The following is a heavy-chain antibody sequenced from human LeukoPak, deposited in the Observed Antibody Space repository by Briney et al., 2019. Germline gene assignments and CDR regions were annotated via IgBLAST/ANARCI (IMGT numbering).Heavy chain of an antibody. Sequence: GGSLRLSCAASGFTFSSYDMHWVRQAPGKGLEWVAVISYDGSNKYYADSVKGRFTISRDNSKNTLYLQMNSLRAEDTAVYYCAGKDYYFDYWGQGTLVTVSS. CDR3: AGKDYYFDY. J-gene: IGHJ4*02. CDR1: GFTFSSYD. CDR2: ISYDGSNK. D-gene: IGHD3/OR15-3a*01. V-gene: IGHV3-30*03.